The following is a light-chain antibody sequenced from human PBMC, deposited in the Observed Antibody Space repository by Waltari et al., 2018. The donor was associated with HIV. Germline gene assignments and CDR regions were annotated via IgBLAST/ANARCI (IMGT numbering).Light chain of an antibody. V-gene: IGLV2-23*02. CDR3: CSYAGSSTYVV. Sequence: QSALTQPASVSGSPGQSITIPCTGTSSAVGGYNVVSSYQQHPGKAPKPMIYEVSKRPSGVSNRFSGSKSGNTASLTISGLQAEDESDYHCCSYAGSSTYVVFGGGTKLTVL. CDR2: EVS. CDR1: SSAVGGYNV. J-gene: IGLJ2*01.